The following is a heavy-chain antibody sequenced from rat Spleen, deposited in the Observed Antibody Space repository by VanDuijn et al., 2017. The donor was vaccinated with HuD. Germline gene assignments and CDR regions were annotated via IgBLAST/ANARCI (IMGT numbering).Heavy chain of an antibody. D-gene: IGHD1-12*03. J-gene: IGHJ2*01. CDR3: ARGKIYYHNSSPYEDYFDY. CDR1: GFTFSDYY. CDR2: LSYDNYNT. V-gene: IGHV5-29*01. Sequence: EVQLVESDGGLVQPGRSLKLSCAASGFTFSDYYMAWVRQAPARGLEWVATLSYDNYNTYYRDSVKGRFNISRNNAKSTLFLQMDSLTSEDTATYYCARGKIYYHNSSPYEDYFDYWGHGVMVTVSS.